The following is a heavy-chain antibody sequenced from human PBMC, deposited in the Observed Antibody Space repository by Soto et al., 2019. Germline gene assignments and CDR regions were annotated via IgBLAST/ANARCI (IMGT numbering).Heavy chain of an antibody. CDR3: ARDAAVPGESDRFDY. Sequence: SETLSLTCAVSGDSVTSNVWWSFVRQPPGKGLEWIGEAYHNGLTDHNPSLKSRVTMSVDTSKNEFSLKLTSLTAADTAIYYCARDAAVPGESDRFDYWGQGTLVTVSS. CDR2: AYHNGLT. D-gene: IGHD6-19*01. J-gene: IGHJ4*02. CDR1: GDSVTSNVW. V-gene: IGHV4-4*02.